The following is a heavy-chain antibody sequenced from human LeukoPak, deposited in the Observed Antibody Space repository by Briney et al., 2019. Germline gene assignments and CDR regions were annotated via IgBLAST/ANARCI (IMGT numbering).Heavy chain of an antibody. CDR1: GFTFSTYV. Sequence: PGGSLRLSCAASGFTFSTYVMSWVRRAPGKGLEWVSGMSGSGGTTNYVDSVKGRFTTSRDNSKNTLYLQMNSLRAEDTAVYYCVVAVAGTYFDHWGQGTLVTVSS. CDR2: MSGSGGTT. D-gene: IGHD6-19*01. V-gene: IGHV3-23*01. CDR3: VVAVAGTYFDH. J-gene: IGHJ4*02.